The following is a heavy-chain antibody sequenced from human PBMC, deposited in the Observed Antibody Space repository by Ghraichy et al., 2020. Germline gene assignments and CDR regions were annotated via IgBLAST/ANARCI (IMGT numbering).Heavy chain of an antibody. CDR2: ISPGDSDT. CDR3: ARTRSSLAADF. D-gene: IGHD6-25*01. Sequence: GESLNISCKASGFSFSGYWIGWVGQMPGKGLEWMGIISPGDSDTRYSPSFQGQVTISADKSISTTYLQWSSLKTSDTAMYYCARTRSSLAADFWGQGTLVTVSS. J-gene: IGHJ4*02. V-gene: IGHV5-51*01. CDR1: GFSFSGYW.